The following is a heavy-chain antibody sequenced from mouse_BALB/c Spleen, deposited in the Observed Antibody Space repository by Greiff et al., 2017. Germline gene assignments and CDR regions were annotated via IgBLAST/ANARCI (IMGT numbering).Heavy chain of an antibody. D-gene: IGHD1-1*01. Sequence: QVQLKESGPGLVAPSQSLSITCTVSGFSLTGYGVNWVRQPPGKGLEWLGMIWGDGSTDYNSALKSRLSISKDNSKSQVFLKMNSLQTDDTARYYCARVYGSSYLAWFAHWGQGTLVTVSA. V-gene: IGHV2-6-7*01. J-gene: IGHJ3*01. CDR1: GFSLTGYG. CDR3: ARVYGSSYLAWFAH. CDR2: IWGDGST.